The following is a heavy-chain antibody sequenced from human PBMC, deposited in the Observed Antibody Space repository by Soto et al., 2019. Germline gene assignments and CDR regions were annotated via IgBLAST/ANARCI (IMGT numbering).Heavy chain of an antibody. CDR3: AREIVVVPAAMASSSPGKYNWFDP. CDR2: INHSGST. CDR1: GGSFSGYY. V-gene: IGHV4-34*01. D-gene: IGHD2-2*01. J-gene: IGHJ5*02. Sequence: TLSLTCAVYGGSFSGYYWSWIRQPPGKGLEWIGEINHSGSTNYNPSLKSRVTISVDTSKNQFSLKLSSVTAADTAVYYCAREIVVVPAAMASSSPGKYNWFDPWGQGTLVTVSS.